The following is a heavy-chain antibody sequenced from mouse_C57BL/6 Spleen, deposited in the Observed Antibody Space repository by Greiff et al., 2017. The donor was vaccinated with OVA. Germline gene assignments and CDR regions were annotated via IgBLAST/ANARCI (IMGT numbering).Heavy chain of an antibody. J-gene: IGHJ3*01. V-gene: IGHV1-82*01. CDR3: ANRFAY. CDR2: IYPGDGDT. CDR1: GYAFRSSW. Sequence: VQLQQSGPELVKPGASVKISCKASGYAFRSSWMNWVKQRPGKGLEWIGRIYPGDGDTNYNGKFKGKATLTADKSSSTAYMQLSSLTSEDSAVYFCANRFAYWGQGTLVTVSA.